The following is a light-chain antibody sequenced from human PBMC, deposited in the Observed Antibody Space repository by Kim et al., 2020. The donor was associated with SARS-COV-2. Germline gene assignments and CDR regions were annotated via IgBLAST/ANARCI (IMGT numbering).Light chain of an antibody. CDR2: EVS. V-gene: IGLV2-23*02. CDR3: CSYAGSRTFVV. CDR1: SSDIGNYNL. J-gene: IGLJ2*01. Sequence: SITISCTGTSSDIGNYNLVSWYRQRPGKAPKLIIFEVSKRPSGVSDRFSASKSGDTASLTISGLQAEDEGDYYCCSYAGSRTFVVFGGGTQLTVL.